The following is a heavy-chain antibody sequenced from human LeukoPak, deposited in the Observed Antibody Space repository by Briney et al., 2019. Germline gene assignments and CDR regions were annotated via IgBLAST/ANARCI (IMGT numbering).Heavy chain of an antibody. Sequence: SETLSLTCTVSGDSISRYYWSWIRQPPGKGLEWIGYIYYSGGTNYNPSLKSRVTISVDTSKNQFSLKLSSVTAADTAVYYCARGVPAAHPLYWFDPWGQGTLVTVSS. CDR2: IYYSGGT. CDR3: ARGVPAAHPLYWFDP. V-gene: IGHV4-59*01. CDR1: GDSISRYY. D-gene: IGHD2-2*01. J-gene: IGHJ5*02.